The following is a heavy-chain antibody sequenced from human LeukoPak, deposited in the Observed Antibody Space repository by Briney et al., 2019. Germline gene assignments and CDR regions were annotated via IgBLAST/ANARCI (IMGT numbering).Heavy chain of an antibody. CDR3: ARNNWFDP. V-gene: IGHV3-48*03. CDR1: GFIFSKYE. CDR2: INSGGTPI. J-gene: IGHJ5*02. Sequence: PGGSLRLSCAASGFIFSKYEMNWVRQAPGKGLEWISYINSGGTPIYYADSVKGRFTISRDNSKNTLYLQMNSLRAEDTAVYYCARNNWFDPWGQGTLVTVSS.